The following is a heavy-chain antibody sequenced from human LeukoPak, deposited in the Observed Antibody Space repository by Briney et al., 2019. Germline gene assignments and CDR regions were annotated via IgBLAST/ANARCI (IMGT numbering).Heavy chain of an antibody. V-gene: IGHV5-51*01. Sequence: GESPKISCKGSGYSFTSYWIGWVRQMPGKGLEWMGIIYPGDSDTRYSPSFQGQVTISADKSISTAYLQWSSLKASDTAMYYCARQEGYDYVWGSYRYFDYWGQGTLVTVSS. D-gene: IGHD3-16*02. J-gene: IGHJ4*02. CDR1: GYSFTSYW. CDR2: IYPGDSDT. CDR3: ARQEGYDYVWGSYRYFDY.